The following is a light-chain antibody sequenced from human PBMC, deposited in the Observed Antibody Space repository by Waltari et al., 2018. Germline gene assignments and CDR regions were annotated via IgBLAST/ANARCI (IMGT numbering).Light chain of an antibody. CDR2: DVN. Sequence: QSALTQPRSVSGSPGQSVTISCTGTSSDVGSYDDVSWYQQHPGKAPKVMIYDVNKRPSGVPDRFSGSKSGNTASLTISGLQAEDEAEYYCCSYGGSYYVLGTGTEVTVL. V-gene: IGLV2-11*01. CDR3: CSYGGSYYV. CDR1: SSDVGSYDD. J-gene: IGLJ1*01.